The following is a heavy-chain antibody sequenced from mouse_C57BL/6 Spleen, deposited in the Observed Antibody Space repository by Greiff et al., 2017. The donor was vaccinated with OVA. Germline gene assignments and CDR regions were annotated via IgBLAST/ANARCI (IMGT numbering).Heavy chain of an antibody. CDR3: ARKDYGSREALDY. J-gene: IGHJ4*01. Sequence: QVQLKQPGAELVKPGASVKMSCKASGYTFTSYWITWVKQRPGQGLEWIGDIYPGSGSTNYNEKFKSKATLTVDTSSSTAYMQLSSLTSEDSAVYYCARKDYGSREALDYWGQGTSVTVSS. CDR1: GYTFTSYW. D-gene: IGHD1-1*01. V-gene: IGHV1-55*01. CDR2: IYPGSGST.